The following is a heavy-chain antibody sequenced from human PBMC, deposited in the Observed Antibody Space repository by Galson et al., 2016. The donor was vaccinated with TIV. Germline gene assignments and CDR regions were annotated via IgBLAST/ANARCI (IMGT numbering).Heavy chain of an antibody. CDR2: VYGLDSDV. V-gene: IGHV5-51*01. J-gene: IGHJ6*02. CDR3: ARLPGYCAHGVCFGDYENGVDG. Sequence: QSGAEVKKPGESLKISCQGSGFRFTKFWIGWVRQMPGKGLEWMGIVYGLDSDVRYSPSFQGQVTISVDRSITTAYLQWSSLKASDTAKYYCARLPGYCAHGVCFGDYENGVDGWGQGTTVTVTS. D-gene: IGHD2-8*01. CDR1: GFRFTKFW.